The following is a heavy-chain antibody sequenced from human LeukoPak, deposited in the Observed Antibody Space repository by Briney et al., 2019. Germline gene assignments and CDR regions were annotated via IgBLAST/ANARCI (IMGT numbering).Heavy chain of an antibody. D-gene: IGHD2-21*02. CDR1: GDSLSSSSHY. V-gene: IGHV4-39*01. CDR2: LHHTGRS. J-gene: IGHJ3*02. Sequence: SETLSLTCTVSGDSLSSSSHYWGWIRQPPGKTLEWIGSLHHTGRSYSSAALKSRVNISMDMSKSQFSLKLNSVTAADSGVYYCLVEMTACAAFDIWGRRTLVAVSS. CDR3: LVEMTACAAFDI.